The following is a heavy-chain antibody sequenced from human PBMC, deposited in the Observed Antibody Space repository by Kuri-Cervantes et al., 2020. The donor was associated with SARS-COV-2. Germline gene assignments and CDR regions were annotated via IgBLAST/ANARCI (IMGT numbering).Heavy chain of an antibody. CDR2: IWYDGGNK. CDR1: GFTFSSYV. D-gene: IGHD1-26*01. V-gene: IGHV3-33*01. Sequence: GGSLRLSCAASGFTFSSYVMHWVRQAPGKGLDWVALIWYDGGNKYYADSVKGRFTISRDNSKNTLYLQMNSLRAEDTAVYYCARAHSGSYLLDYWGQGTLVTVSS. J-gene: IGHJ4*02. CDR3: ARAHSGSYLLDY.